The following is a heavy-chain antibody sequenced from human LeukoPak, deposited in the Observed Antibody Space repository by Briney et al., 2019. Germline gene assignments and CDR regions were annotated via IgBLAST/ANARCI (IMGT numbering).Heavy chain of an antibody. CDR2: FDPEDGET. CDR3: ARTRIAAAYVY. J-gene: IGHJ4*02. Sequence: ASVKVSCKVSGYTLTELSMHWVRQAPGKGLEWMGGFDPEDGETIYAQKFQGRVTMTRNTSISTAYMELSSLRSEDTAVYYCARTRIAAAYVYWGQGTLVTVSS. CDR1: GYTLTELS. V-gene: IGHV1-24*01. D-gene: IGHD6-13*01.